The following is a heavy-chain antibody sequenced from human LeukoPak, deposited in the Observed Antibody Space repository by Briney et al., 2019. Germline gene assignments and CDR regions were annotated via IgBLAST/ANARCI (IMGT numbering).Heavy chain of an antibody. J-gene: IGHJ5*02. CDR3: AKWGAGSGRYLNWFDP. D-gene: IGHD6-19*01. CDR2: ISESGGST. CDR1: GFTFSNYA. Sequence: QPGGSLRLSCAASGFTFSNYAMSWGRQARGKGRGWVSGISESGGSTYYADCVKGRFPISRDNSQKTLYLQMNSLRVEDTAVYHCAKWGAGSGRYLNWFDPWGQGTLVTVSS. V-gene: IGHV3-23*01.